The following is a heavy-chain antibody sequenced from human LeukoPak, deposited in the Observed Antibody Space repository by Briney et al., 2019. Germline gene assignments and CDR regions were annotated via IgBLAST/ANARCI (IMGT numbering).Heavy chain of an antibody. J-gene: IGHJ4*02. Sequence: PSETLSLTCTVSGGSISSSSYYWGWIRQPPGKGLEWIGSIYYSGSTYYTPSLKSRVTISVDTSKNQFSLKLSSVTAADTAVYYCARHVRYEEGFDYWGQGTLVTVSS. V-gene: IGHV4-39*01. D-gene: IGHD3-10*02. CDR3: ARHVRYEEGFDY. CDR1: GGSISSSSYY. CDR2: IYYSGST.